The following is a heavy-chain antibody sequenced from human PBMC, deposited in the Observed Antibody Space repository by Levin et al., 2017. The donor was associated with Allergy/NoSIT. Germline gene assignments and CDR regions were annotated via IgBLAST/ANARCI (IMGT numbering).Heavy chain of an antibody. V-gene: IGHV1-18*01. CDR2: ISAYNGNT. D-gene: IGHD6-19*01. CDR1: GYTFTSYG. CDR3: ARPTQAVAIYGMDG. J-gene: IGHJ6*02. Sequence: ASVKVSCKASGYTFTSYGISWVRQAPGQGLEWMGWISAYNGNTNYAQKLQGRVTMTTDTSTSTAYMELRSLRSDDTAVYYCARPTQAVAIYGMDGWGQGTTVTVSS.